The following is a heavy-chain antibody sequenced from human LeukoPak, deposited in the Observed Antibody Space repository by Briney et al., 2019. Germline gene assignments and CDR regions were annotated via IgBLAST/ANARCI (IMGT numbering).Heavy chain of an antibody. D-gene: IGHD6-13*01. J-gene: IGHJ4*02. Sequence: PGRSLRLSCAASGFTFSSYAMSWVRQAPGKGLEWVSTISGSGGGTFYADSVKGRFTISRDNSKNTLYLQMNSLRAEDTAVYYCAKGVSSSWTFDYWGQGTLVTVSS. CDR3: AKGVSSSWTFDY. V-gene: IGHV3-23*01. CDR2: ISGSGGGT. CDR1: GFTFSSYA.